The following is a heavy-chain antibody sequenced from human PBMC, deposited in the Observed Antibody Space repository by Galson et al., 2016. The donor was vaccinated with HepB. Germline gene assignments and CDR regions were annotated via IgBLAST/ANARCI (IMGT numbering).Heavy chain of an antibody. V-gene: IGHV3-48*01. CDR1: GFTFASYG. Sequence: SLRLSCAGSGFTFASYGMNWVRQAPGRGLEWVSYITSSGGAIYYTDSVKGRFTISRDNAKNSLHLHMNSLRVDDTAVYYCANLGSGSFRWYFYGMEVWGKGTTVTVPS. CDR2: ITSSGGAI. D-gene: IGHD3-10*01. J-gene: IGHJ6*04. CDR3: ANLGSGSFRWYFYGMEV.